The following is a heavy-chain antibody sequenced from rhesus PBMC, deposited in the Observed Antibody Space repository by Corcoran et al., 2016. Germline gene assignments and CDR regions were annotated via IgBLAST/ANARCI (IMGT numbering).Heavy chain of an antibody. V-gene: IGHV4-169*01. Sequence: QLQLQESGPGLVKPSETLSVTCAVSGGSISSSYWSWIRQAPRKGLELIGYIYGSGSSTNYNPPLKSRVTLSVDTAKNQLSLKLSSVTTADTAVYYCARVGSWDEYFEFWGQGALVTVSS. CDR1: GGSISSSY. CDR3: ARVGSWDEYFEF. D-gene: IGHD6-25*01. J-gene: IGHJ1*01. CDR2: IYGSGSST.